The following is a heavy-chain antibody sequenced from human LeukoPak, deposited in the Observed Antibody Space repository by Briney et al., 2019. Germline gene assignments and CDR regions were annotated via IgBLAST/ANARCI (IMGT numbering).Heavy chain of an antibody. CDR2: IYSGGDT. CDR3: ARGIAARPHY. CDR1: GFTVSSNH. D-gene: IGHD6-6*01. J-gene: IGHJ4*02. Sequence: GGSLRLSCAASGFTVSSNHMNWVRQAPGKGLEWVSVIYSGGDTYYADSVKGRLTISRDNAKNSLYLQMNSLRAEDTAVHYCARGIAARPHYWGQGTLVTVSS. V-gene: IGHV3-53*01.